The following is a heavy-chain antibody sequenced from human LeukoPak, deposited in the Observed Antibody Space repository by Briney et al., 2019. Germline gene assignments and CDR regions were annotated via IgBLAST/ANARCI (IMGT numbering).Heavy chain of an antibody. CDR2: INDVDTA. J-gene: IGHJ4*02. Sequence: GGSLRLSCAVSGFTVSTNHMTWVRQAPGKGLEWVSAINDVDTAYYADTVRGRFTISRDSAKNTLYPQMKSLRADDTAVYYCARDMVHSSGAFDSWGQGTLVTVSS. CDR3: ARDMVHSSGAFDS. D-gene: IGHD3-22*01. CDR1: GFTVSTNH. V-gene: IGHV3-53*01.